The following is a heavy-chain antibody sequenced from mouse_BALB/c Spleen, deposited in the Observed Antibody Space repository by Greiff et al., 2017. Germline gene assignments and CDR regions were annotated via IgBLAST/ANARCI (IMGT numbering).Heavy chain of an antibody. CDR2: ISSGGGST. J-gene: IGHJ4*01. D-gene: IGHD3-1*01. CDR1: GFAFSSYD. CDR3: AREGGYEAMDY. Sequence: EVQGVESGGGLVKPGGSLKLSCAASGFAFSSYDMSWVRQTPEKRLEWVAYISSGGGSTYYPDTVKGRFTISRDNAKNTLYLQMSSLKSEDTAMYYCAREGGYEAMDYWGQGTSVTVSS. V-gene: IGHV5-12-1*01.